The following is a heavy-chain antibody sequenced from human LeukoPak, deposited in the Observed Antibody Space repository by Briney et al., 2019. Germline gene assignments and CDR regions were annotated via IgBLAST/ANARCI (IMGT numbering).Heavy chain of an antibody. CDR3: ARGRGLRYFDWLDY. CDR2: IYYSGST. J-gene: IGHJ4*02. Sequence: TSSETLSLTCTVSGGSISSGGYYWSWIRQHPGKGLGWIGYIYYSGSTYYNPSLKSRVTISVDTSKNQFSLKLSSVTAADTAVYYCARGRGLRYFDWLDYWGQGTLVTVSS. CDR1: GGSISSGGYY. D-gene: IGHD3-9*01. V-gene: IGHV4-31*03.